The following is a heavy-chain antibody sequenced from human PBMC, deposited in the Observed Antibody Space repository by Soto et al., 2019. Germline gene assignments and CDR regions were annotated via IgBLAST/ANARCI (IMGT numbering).Heavy chain of an antibody. D-gene: IGHD2-2*01. Sequence: PAESLKISCKGSGYSFTSYWIGWVRQMPGKGLEWMGIIYPGDSDTRYSPSFQGQVTISADKSISTASLQWSSLKASDTAMYYCARRIVVVPAAHDAFDIWGQGTMVTVSS. V-gene: IGHV5-51*01. CDR2: IYPGDSDT. J-gene: IGHJ3*02. CDR3: ARRIVVVPAAHDAFDI. CDR1: GYSFTSYW.